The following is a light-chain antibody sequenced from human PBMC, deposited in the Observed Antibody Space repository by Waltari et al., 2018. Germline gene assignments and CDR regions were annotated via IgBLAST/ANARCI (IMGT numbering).Light chain of an antibody. CDR3: QQYDNWLGT. CDR2: GAS. V-gene: IGKV3-15*01. CDR1: QTIRSN. J-gene: IGKJ1*01. Sequence: EIVMMKSLATMSVFRGERATRDCRASQTIRSNFAWYQLTPGQAPRLLIYGASTRATGIPARFSGSGSGTEFTLTISSLQSEDFAVYFCQQYDNWLGTFGQGTKVEIK.